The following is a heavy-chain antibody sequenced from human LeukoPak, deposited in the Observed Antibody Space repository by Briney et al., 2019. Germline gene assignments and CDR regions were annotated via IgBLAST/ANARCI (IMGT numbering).Heavy chain of an antibody. V-gene: IGHV4-31*02. CDR2: IYYSGST. CDR3: TRDGPRSSGYPDN. CDR1: GFTFSSYS. D-gene: IGHD3-22*01. Sequence: LRLSCAASGFTFSSYSMNWVRQAPGKGLEWIGYIYYSGSTYYNPSLKSRVTISVDTSKNQFSLKLSSVTAADTAVYYCTRDGPRSSGYPDNWGQGTLVTVSS. J-gene: IGHJ4*02.